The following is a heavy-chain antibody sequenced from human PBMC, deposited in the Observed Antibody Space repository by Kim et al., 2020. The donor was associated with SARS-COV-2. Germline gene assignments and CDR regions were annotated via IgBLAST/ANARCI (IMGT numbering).Heavy chain of an antibody. CDR3: AKGDQGYYDISGYYSYGMDV. D-gene: IGHD3-22*01. V-gene: IGHV3-23*01. CDR2: ISGSGGST. Sequence: GGSLRLSCAASGFTFSSYAMSWVRQAPGKGLEWVSAISGSGGSTYYADSVKGRFTISRDNSKNTLYLQMNSLRAEDTAVYYCAKGDQGYYDISGYYSYGMDVWGQGTTVTVSS. J-gene: IGHJ6*02. CDR1: GFTFSSYA.